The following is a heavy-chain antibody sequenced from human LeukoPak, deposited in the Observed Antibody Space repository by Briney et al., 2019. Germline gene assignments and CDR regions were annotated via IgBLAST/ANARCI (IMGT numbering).Heavy chain of an antibody. J-gene: IGHJ5*02. D-gene: IGHD3-9*01. CDR1: GYTFTSYY. V-gene: IGHV1-46*01. CDR3: ARAEGYFDWLLPFDP. Sequence: GASVKVSCKASGYTFTSYYMHWVRQAPGQGLEWMGIINPSGGSTSYAQKFQGRVTMTRDTSTSTVYMELSSLSSEDTAVYYCARAEGYFDWLLPFDPWGQGTLVTVSS. CDR2: INPSGGST.